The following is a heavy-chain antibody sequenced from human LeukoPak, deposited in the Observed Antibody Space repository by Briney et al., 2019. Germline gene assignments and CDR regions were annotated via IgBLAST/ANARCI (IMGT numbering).Heavy chain of an antibody. Sequence: PGGSLRLSCAASGFTFSSYAMSWVRQAPGKGLEWVSAISGSGGSTYYADSVKGRFTISRDNSKNTLYLQMNSLRAEDTAVYYCAKQPDEYSSGWYGVDYWGQGTLVTVSS. V-gene: IGHV3-23*01. CDR3: AKQPDEYSSGWYGVDY. CDR1: GFTFSSYA. CDR2: ISGSGGST. J-gene: IGHJ4*02. D-gene: IGHD6-19*01.